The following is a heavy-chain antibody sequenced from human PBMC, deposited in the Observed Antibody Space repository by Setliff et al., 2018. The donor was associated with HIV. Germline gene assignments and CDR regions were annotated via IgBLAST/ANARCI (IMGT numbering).Heavy chain of an antibody. D-gene: IGHD7-27*01. CDR1: GFTFSNYN. CDR2: ISGSSSTI. J-gene: IGHJ4*02. V-gene: IGHV3-48*01. CDR3: ARERPNSLYFDF. Sequence: PGGSLRLSCAASGFTFSNYNMNWVRQAPGKGLEWVSYISGSSSTIYYADSVKGRFTISRDNAKNSLYLQMKSLSSEDTAVYYCARERPNSLYFDFWGQGTRVTVSS.